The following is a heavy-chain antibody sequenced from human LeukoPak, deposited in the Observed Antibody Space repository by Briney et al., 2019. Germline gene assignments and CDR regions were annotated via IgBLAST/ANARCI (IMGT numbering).Heavy chain of an antibody. Sequence: ASVKVSCKASGYTFTDYYIHWVRQAPGQGLEWMGWISPNSGGTNYAQKFQGRVTMTRDTSISTAYMELSSLRSDDTAVYYCARGGAYTYGYYWGQGTLVTVSS. CDR2: ISPNSGGT. CDR3: ARGGAYTYGYY. CDR1: GYTFTDYY. J-gene: IGHJ4*02. D-gene: IGHD5-18*01. V-gene: IGHV1-2*02.